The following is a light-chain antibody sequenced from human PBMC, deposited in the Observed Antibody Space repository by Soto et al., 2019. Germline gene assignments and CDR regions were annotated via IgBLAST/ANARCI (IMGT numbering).Light chain of an antibody. J-gene: IGLJ2*01. CDR2: EVN. Sequence: QSALTQPASVSGSPGQSITISCTGTSSDVGSYNLVSWYQHHPGKAPKLMIYEVNKRPSGVSDRFSGSKSANTASLTISGLQAEDEADYYCCSYAGTSTYVVFGGGTKVTVL. CDR3: CSYAGTSTYVV. CDR1: SSDVGSYNL. V-gene: IGLV2-23*02.